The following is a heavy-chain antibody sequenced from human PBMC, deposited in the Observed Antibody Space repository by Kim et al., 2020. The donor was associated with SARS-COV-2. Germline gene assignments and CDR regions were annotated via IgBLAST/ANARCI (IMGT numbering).Heavy chain of an antibody. Sequence: YGASVEGRFTVSRDESKNMADRQMNYLKTEDTAVYYCARHAHGTYVTYYDSWGQGTLVTVSS. J-gene: IGHJ4*02. V-gene: IGHV3-73*01. CDR3: ARHAHGTYVTYYDS. D-gene: IGHD1-26*01.